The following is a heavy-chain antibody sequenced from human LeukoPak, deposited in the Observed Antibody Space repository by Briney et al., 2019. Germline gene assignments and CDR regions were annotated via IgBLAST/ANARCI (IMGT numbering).Heavy chain of an antibody. J-gene: IGHJ4*02. CDR3: ARDKPQSYFDF. CDR2: IYSSGST. V-gene: IGHV4-61*02. Sequence: SETLSLTCTVSGGSISSSSYYWTWIRQPAGEGLEWIGRIYSSGSTNYNPSLKSQVTISADTSKNQFSLNLSSVTAADTAVYYCARDKPQSYFDFWGQGTLVTVSS. CDR1: GGSISSSSYY.